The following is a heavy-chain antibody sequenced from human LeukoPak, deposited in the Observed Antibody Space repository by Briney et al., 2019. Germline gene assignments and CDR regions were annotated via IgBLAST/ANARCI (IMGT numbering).Heavy chain of an antibody. CDR1: GFTFGTYW. CDR2: IKQDGSES. CDR3: ATERWGSSSWDY. Sequence: GGSLRLSCAASGFTFGTYWMSWVRQAPGKGLEWVANIKQDGSESYYVDSVKGRFTISRDNAKNSLYLQMNSLRAVDTAVFYCATERWGSSSWDYWGQGTLVTVSS. D-gene: IGHD6-13*01. J-gene: IGHJ4*02. V-gene: IGHV3-7*05.